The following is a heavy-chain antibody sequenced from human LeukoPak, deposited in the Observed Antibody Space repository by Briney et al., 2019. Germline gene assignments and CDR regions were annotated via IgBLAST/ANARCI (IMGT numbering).Heavy chain of an antibody. CDR2: MNPNSGNT. D-gene: IGHD3-3*01. Sequence: ASVKVSCKASGSTFSSYAINWVRQATGQGLEWMGWMNPNSGNTGYAQKFQGRVTITRNTSISTAYMELSSLRSEDTAVYYCARGNYDFWSGLREYYYYYYMDVWGKGTTVTVSS. V-gene: IGHV1-8*03. CDR1: GSTFSSYA. CDR3: ARGNYDFWSGLREYYYYYYMDV. J-gene: IGHJ6*03.